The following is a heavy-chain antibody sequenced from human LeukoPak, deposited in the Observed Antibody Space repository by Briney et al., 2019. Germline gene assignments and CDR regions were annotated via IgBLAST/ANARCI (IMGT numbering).Heavy chain of an antibody. D-gene: IGHD3-22*01. Sequence: GGSLRLSCAASGFTVSSNYMSWVRQAPGQGLEWVSVIYSGGSTYYADYVKGRFTISRDNSKNTLYLQMNSLRAEDTAVYYCARDFYYDSSGYGYWGQGTLVTVSS. CDR3: ARDFYYDSSGYGY. V-gene: IGHV3-53*01. CDR1: GFTVSSNY. CDR2: IYSGGST. J-gene: IGHJ4*02.